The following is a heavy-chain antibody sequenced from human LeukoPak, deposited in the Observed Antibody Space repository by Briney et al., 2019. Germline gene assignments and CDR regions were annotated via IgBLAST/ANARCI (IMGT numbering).Heavy chain of an antibody. J-gene: IGHJ5*02. CDR1: GYTFTSYG. V-gene: IGHV1-18*01. CDR2: ISAYNGNT. Sequence: ASVKVSCKASGYTFTSYGISWVRQAPGQGLEWIGWISAYNGNTNYAQKLQGRVTMTTDTSTSTAYMELGSLRSDNTAVYYCARGTPHYDFWSGYYGFNWFDPWGQGTLVTVSS. CDR3: ARGTPHYDFWSGYYGFNWFDP. D-gene: IGHD3-3*01.